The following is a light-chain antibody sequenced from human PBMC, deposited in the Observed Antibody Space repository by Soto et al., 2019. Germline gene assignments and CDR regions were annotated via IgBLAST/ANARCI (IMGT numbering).Light chain of an antibody. CDR1: SSNIGAGSG. Sequence: QSVLTQPPSVSGAPGQRVTISCTGSSSNIGAGSGVHWYQQLPGTAPKLLIYNDNKRPSGVPDRFSGSKSGTSASLATTGLQAEDEADYYCQSYDSSLSGYVFGTGTKVTVL. CDR3: QSYDSSLSGYV. J-gene: IGLJ1*01. CDR2: NDN. V-gene: IGLV1-40*01.